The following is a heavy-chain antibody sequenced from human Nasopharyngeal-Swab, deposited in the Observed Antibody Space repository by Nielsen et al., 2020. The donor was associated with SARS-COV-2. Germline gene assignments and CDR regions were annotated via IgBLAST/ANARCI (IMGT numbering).Heavy chain of an antibody. Sequence: ASVKVSCKASGYTFTSYAMHWVRQAPGQRLEWMGWINAGNGNTKYSQKFQGRVTITRDTSASTAYMELSSLRSEDTAVYYCARDRSVLRYFDWLGWFDPWGQGTLVTVSS. CDR1: GYTFTSYA. V-gene: IGHV1-3*01. CDR2: INAGNGNT. J-gene: IGHJ5*02. D-gene: IGHD3-9*01. CDR3: ARDRSVLRYFDWLGWFDP.